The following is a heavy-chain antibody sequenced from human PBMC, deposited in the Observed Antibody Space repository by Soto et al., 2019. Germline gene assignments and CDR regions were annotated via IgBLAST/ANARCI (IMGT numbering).Heavy chain of an antibody. CDR1: GFTFSGYG. D-gene: IGHD2-2*01. CDR3: AKAIAYCSSTNICYEGGY. V-gene: IGHV3-30*18. CDR2: ISYDGGKK. Sequence: QVQLVESGGGVVQPGRSLRLSCAASGFTFSGYGMHWVRQAPGKGMEWVAVISYDGGKKYHADSVKGRFTISRDNSKNTVYLQMNSLRVEDTAVYYCAKAIAYCSSTNICYEGGYWGQGTLVTVSS. J-gene: IGHJ4*02.